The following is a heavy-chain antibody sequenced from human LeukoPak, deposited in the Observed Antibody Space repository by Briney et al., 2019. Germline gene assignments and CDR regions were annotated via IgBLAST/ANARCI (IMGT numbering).Heavy chain of an antibody. CDR2: IITLSGTA. CDR1: GGTFSSFA. CDR3: ARGLRGLEWSMDV. J-gene: IGHJ6*04. V-gene: IGHV1-69*13. D-gene: IGHD3-3*01. Sequence: GASVKVSCEASGGTFSSFAISWVRQAPGQGLEWMGGIITLSGTANYAQKFQGRVTITADESTSTAYMELSSLRSEDTAVYYCARGLRGLEWSMDVWGKGTTVTVSS.